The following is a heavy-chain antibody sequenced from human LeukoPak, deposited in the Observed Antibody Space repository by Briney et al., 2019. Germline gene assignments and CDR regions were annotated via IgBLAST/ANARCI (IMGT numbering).Heavy chain of an antibody. Sequence: GASVKVSCKASGYTFTSYGISWVRQAPGQGLEWMGWISAYNGNTNYAQELQGRVTMTTDTSTSTAYMELRSLRSDDTAMYYCARVGPYYYDSSGYYYVVLFDYWGQGTLVTVSS. CDR3: ARVGPYYYDSSGYYYVVLFDY. CDR1: GYTFTSYG. D-gene: IGHD3-22*01. J-gene: IGHJ4*02. V-gene: IGHV1-18*01. CDR2: ISAYNGNT.